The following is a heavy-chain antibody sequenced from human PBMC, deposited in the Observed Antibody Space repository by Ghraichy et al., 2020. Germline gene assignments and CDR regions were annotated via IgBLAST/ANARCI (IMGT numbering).Heavy chain of an antibody. V-gene: IGHV4-39*01. D-gene: IGHD6-19*01. CDR1: GGSISSSRYY. J-gene: IGHJ5*01. CDR3: ARKVYASGWYRWFDS. Sequence: SETLSLTCTVSGGSISSSRYYWGWVRQPPGKGLEWIGSIYYSGTTYYNPSLKSRVTISVDTSKNQFSLKLSSVTAADMAVYYCARKVYASGWYRWFDSWGQGTLVTVSS. CDR2: IYYSGTT.